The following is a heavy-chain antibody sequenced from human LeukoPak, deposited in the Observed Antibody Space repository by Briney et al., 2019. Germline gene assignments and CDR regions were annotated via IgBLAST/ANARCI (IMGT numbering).Heavy chain of an antibody. Sequence: GGSLRLSCAASGFTFSTFAMSWVRQAPGKRLEWVSAISGSGSNTYYADSVKGRFTISRDNSKNTLYLQMNSLRAEDTAIYYCAEGSHCSDGSCYSGYFQHWGQGTLVTVSS. D-gene: IGHD2-15*01. CDR1: GFTFSTFA. J-gene: IGHJ1*01. V-gene: IGHV3-23*01. CDR2: ISGSGSNT. CDR3: AEGSHCSDGSCYSGYFQH.